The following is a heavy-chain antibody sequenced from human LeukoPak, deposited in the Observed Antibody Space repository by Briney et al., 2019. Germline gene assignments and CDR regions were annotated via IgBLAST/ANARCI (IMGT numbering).Heavy chain of an antibody. CDR1: GYTFTSYG. J-gene: IGHJ4*02. V-gene: IGHV1-18*01. D-gene: IGHD6-19*01. CDR3: ARGPYSSGWYKDSYYFDY. Sequence: GASVKVSCKASGYTFTSYGISWVRQAPGQGLEWMGWISAYNGNTNYAQKLQGRVTMTTDTSTSTAYMELRSLRSDDTAVYYCARGPYSSGWYKDSYYFDYWGQGTLVTVSS. CDR2: ISAYNGNT.